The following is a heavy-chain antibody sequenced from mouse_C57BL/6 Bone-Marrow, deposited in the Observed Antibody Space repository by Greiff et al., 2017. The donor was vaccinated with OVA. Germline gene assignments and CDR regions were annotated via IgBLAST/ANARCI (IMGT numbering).Heavy chain of an antibody. CDR2: IYPSDSET. J-gene: IGHJ2*01. V-gene: IGHV1-61*01. D-gene: IGHD3-2*02. CDR3: ARRTAQVEDY. Sequence: QVQLQQPGAELVRPGSSVKLSCKASGYTFTSYWMDWVKQRPGQGLEWIGNIYPSDSETHYNQKFKDKATLTVDKSSSTAYMQLSSLTSEDSAVYYCARRTAQVEDYWGQGTTLTVSS. CDR1: GYTFTSYW.